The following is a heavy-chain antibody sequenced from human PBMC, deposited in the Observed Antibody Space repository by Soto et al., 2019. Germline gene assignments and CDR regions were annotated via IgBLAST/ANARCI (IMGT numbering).Heavy chain of an antibody. CDR3: ARAVVVPAAPFDY. CDR2: IYYSGST. Sequence: SETLSLTCTVSGGSISSYYWSWIRQPPGKGLEWVGYIYYSGSTNYNPSLKSRVTISVDTSKNQFSLKLSSVTAADTAVYYCARAVVVPAAPFDYWGQGTLVTVSS. D-gene: IGHD2-2*01. V-gene: IGHV4-59*08. CDR1: GGSISSYY. J-gene: IGHJ4*02.